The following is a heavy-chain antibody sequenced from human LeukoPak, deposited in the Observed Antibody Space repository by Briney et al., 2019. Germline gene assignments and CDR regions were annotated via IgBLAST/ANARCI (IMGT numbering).Heavy chain of an antibody. Sequence: PSETLSLICTVSGGSISSSSYYWGWIRQPPGKGLEWIGSIYYSGSTYYNPSLKSRVTISVDTSKNQFSLKLSSVTAADTAVYYCARRRSSSFFDYWGQGTLVTVSS. CDR3: ARRRSSSFFDY. D-gene: IGHD6-6*01. J-gene: IGHJ4*02. CDR1: GGSISSSSYY. CDR2: IYYSGST. V-gene: IGHV4-39*01.